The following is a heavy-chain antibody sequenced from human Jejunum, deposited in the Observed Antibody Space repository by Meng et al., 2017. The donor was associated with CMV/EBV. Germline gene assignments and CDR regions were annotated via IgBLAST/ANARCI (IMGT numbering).Heavy chain of an antibody. D-gene: IGHD1-1*01. J-gene: IGHJ4*02. CDR3: AKGATGTTLDF. CDR2: VLPRFHRT. CDR1: GYSFSDNY. V-gene: IGHV1-46*01. Sequence: SCKASGYSFSDNYIHWVRQAPGQGLEWMGSVLPRFHRTTYAPNFQGRVTLSSDTSTGTVPLEVTGLISEDTAVYYCAKGATGTTLDFWGQGTLVTVSS.